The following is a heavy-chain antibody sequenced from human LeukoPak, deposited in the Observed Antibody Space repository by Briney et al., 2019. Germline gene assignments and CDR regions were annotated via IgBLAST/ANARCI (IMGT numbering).Heavy chain of an antibody. Sequence: GESLKIPCKGSGYSFTTYWIGWVRQMPGKGLEWMGIIYPGDSNTRYSPSFQGQVTISADKSIRTAYLQWSSLKASDTAMYYCARLHDSRADYWGQGTLVTVSS. CDR3: ARLHDSRADY. V-gene: IGHV5-51*01. J-gene: IGHJ4*02. CDR2: IYPGDSNT. CDR1: GYSFTTYW. D-gene: IGHD3-22*01.